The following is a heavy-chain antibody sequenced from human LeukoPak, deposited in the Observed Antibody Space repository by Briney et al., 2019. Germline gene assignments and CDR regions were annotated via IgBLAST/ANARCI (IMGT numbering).Heavy chain of an antibody. CDR1: GFTFSSYA. J-gene: IGHJ6*02. V-gene: IGHV3-30-3*01. Sequence: GGSLRLSCAASGFTFSSYAMHWVRQAPGKGLEWVAVISYDGSNKYYADSVKGRFTISRDNSKNTLYLQMNSLRAEDTAVYYCAREVAMVRGVISGMDVWGQGTTVTVSS. D-gene: IGHD3-10*01. CDR2: ISYDGSNK. CDR3: AREVAMVRGVISGMDV.